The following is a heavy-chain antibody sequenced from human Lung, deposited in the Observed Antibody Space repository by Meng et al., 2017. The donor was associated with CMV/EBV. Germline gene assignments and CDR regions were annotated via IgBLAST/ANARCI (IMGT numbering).Heavy chain of an antibody. J-gene: IGHJ6*02. CDR2: IRYDGSNP. D-gene: IGHD2-2*01. CDR1: GFSFSNYA. Sequence: GESLKISCAASGFSFSNYAMHWVRQAPGKGLEWVAFIRYDGSNPYYVDSVKGRFIISRDNSKRTLYLQMNSLRAEDTAVYYCAKDLSYCTTTSCFEGSRFYYAMDVWXQGTXVTVSS. V-gene: IGHV3-30*02. CDR3: AKDLSYCTTTSCFEGSRFYYAMDV.